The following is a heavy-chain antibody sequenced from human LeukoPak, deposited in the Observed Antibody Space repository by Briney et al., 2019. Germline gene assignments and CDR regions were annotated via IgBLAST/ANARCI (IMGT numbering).Heavy chain of an antibody. CDR3: ATQWSVGGPTWNYMDV. Sequence: GGSLRLSCAASGFTFSNYAMTWVRQAPGKGLEWASGTSGGGDTTHYADSVKGRFTISRDNSKNMVYLQMDSLRAEDTAVYYCATQWSVGGPTWNYMDVWGKGTTVTVSS. V-gene: IGHV3-23*01. CDR1: GFTFSNYA. CDR2: TSGGGDTT. J-gene: IGHJ6*03. D-gene: IGHD2-15*01.